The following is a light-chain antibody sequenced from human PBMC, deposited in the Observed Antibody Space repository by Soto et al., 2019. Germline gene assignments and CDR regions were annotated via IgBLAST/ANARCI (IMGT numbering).Light chain of an antibody. Sequence: DIQLTQSPSFLSASVGDRVTITCRASQGISDYLAWYQQKPGNAPKLFIYGTSTLQSEVPSRFSGSGSGTEFTLTSSSLQPEDFATYFCQQLKTYPLTFGGGTRVEIQ. CDR2: GTS. J-gene: IGKJ4*01. CDR3: QQLKTYPLT. V-gene: IGKV1-9*01. CDR1: QGISDY.